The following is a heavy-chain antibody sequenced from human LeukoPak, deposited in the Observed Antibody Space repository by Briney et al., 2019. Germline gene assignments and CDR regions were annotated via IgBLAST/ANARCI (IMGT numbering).Heavy chain of an antibody. V-gene: IGHV4-61*02. CDR2: IYTSGST. D-gene: IGHD2-2*02. CDR3: ARVVVVVPAAILWDYYYYMDV. J-gene: IGHJ6*03. CDR1: GGSISSGSYY. Sequence: SETLSLTCTVSGGSISSGSYYWSWIRQPAGKGLEWIGRIYTSGSTNYNPSLKSRVTISVDTSKNQFSLKLSSVTAADTAVYYCARVVVVVPAAILWDYYYYMDVWGKGTTVTVSS.